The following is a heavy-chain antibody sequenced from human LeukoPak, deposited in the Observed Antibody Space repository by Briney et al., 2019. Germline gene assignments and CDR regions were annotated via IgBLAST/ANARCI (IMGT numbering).Heavy chain of an antibody. D-gene: IGHD3-10*01. J-gene: IGHJ4*02. CDR1: GFTFSDYH. CDR3: ARDGWFGELDKDHFDY. Sequence: GGSLRLSCAASGFTFSDYHMSWIRQAPGKGLEWVSYISLSSTYTNYADSVKGRFTISRDNAKNLLYLQMNSLRVEDTAVYYCARDGWFGELDKDHFDYWGQGTLVTVSS. CDR2: ISLSSTYT. V-gene: IGHV3-11*06.